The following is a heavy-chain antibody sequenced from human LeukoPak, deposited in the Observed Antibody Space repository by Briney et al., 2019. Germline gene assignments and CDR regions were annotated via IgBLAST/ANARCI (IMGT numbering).Heavy chain of an antibody. J-gene: IGHJ6*02. CDR3: GAQPYDSSGYPYLGYYGMDV. CDR2: INHSGST. CDR1: GGSFSGYY. D-gene: IGHD3-22*01. Sequence: KPSETLSLTCAVYGGSFSGYYWSWFRQPPGKGLEWIGEINHSGSTNYTPPLKSRVTISVDTSKNQFSLKLSSVTAADTAVYYCGAQPYDSSGYPYLGYYGMDVWGQGTTVTVSS. V-gene: IGHV4-34*01.